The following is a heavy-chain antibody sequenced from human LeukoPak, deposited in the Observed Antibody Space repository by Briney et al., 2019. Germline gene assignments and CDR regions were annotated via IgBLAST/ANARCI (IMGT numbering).Heavy chain of an antibody. CDR2: ISSSGSTR. CDR1: GYTFSDYY. V-gene: IGHV3-11*04. CDR3: AELGITMIGGV. Sequence: SCKASGYTFSDYYMSWVRQAPGKGLEWVSHISSSGSTRYYADSVKGRFTISRDNAKNSLYLQMNSLRAEDTAVYYCAELGITMIGGVWGKGTTVTISS. D-gene: IGHD3-10*02. J-gene: IGHJ6*04.